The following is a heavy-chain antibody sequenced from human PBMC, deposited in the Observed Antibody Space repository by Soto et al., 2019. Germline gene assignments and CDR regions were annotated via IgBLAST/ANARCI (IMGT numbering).Heavy chain of an antibody. CDR1: GFTFSSYA. D-gene: IGHD2-15*01. Sequence: EVQLLESGGGLVQPGGSLRLSCAASGFTFSSYAMSWVREAPGKGLEWVSAISGSGGSTYYADSVKGRFTISRDNSKNTLYLQMNSLRAEDTAVYYCAKDTGVVVAATLDYWGQGTLVTVSS. J-gene: IGHJ4*02. CDR3: AKDTGVVVAATLDY. CDR2: ISGSGGST. V-gene: IGHV3-23*01.